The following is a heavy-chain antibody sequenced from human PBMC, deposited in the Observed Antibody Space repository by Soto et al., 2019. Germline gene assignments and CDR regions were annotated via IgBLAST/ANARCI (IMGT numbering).Heavy chain of an antibody. CDR3: ARPSPSGYDREEWFDP. J-gene: IGHJ5*02. CDR1: GYTFTGYD. D-gene: IGHD5-12*01. Sequence: ASVEVSCRASGYTFTGYDMHWVRQAPGQGLEWMGWINPNSGGTNYAQKFQGRVTMTRDTSMSTAYMELSRLRSDDTAVYYCARPSPSGYDREEWFDPWGQGTLVTVSS. V-gene: IGHV1-2*02. CDR2: INPNSGGT.